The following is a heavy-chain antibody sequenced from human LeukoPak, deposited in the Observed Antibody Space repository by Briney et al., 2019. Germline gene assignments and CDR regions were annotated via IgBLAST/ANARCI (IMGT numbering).Heavy chain of an antibody. Sequence: GESLKISCKGSGYSFTSYWISWVRQMPGKGLEWMGRIDPSDSYTNYSPSFEGHVTISADKSISTAYLQWSSLKASDIATYYCARHYGTAGDFDYWGQGTLVTVSS. D-gene: IGHD6-13*01. V-gene: IGHV5-10-1*01. CDR3: ARHYGTAGDFDY. J-gene: IGHJ4*02. CDR2: IDPSDSYT. CDR1: GYSFTSYW.